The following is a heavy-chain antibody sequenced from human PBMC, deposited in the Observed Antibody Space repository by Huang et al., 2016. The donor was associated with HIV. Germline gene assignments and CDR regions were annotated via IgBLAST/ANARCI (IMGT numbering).Heavy chain of an antibody. D-gene: IGHD3-10*01. J-gene: IGHJ3*01. CDR3: ARGFGINYNHEAFDV. Sequence: QIQLAQSGAEVKKPGASVKVSCKASGYTFTNYDINWVRQASGQGLEWMRWMNPKSGNGGYTKKFQGRVAILRNSSINTSYLEVTSLTSEDTAVYYCARGFGINYNHEAFDVWGQGTMVTVSS. V-gene: IGHV1-8*01. CDR1: GYTFTNYD. CDR2: MNPKSGNG.